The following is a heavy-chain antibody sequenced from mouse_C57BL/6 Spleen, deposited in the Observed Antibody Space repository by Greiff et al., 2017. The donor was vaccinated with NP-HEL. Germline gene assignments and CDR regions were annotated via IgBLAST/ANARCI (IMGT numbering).Heavy chain of an antibody. CDR3: VRQEATGFAY. V-gene: IGHV10-1*01. Sequence: EVQLVESGGGLVQPKGSLKLSCAASGFSFNTYAMNWVRQAPGKGLEWVARIRSKSNNYATYYADSVKDRFTISRDDSESMLYLQMNNLKTEDTAMYYCVRQEATGFAYWGQGTLVTVSA. CDR1: GFSFNTYA. CDR2: IRSKSNNYAT. J-gene: IGHJ3*01.